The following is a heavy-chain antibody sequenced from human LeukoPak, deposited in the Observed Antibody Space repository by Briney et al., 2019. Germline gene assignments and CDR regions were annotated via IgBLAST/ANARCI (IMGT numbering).Heavy chain of an antibody. D-gene: IGHD1-26*01. V-gene: IGHV3-30*18. CDR2: ISYDGSNK. J-gene: IGHJ4*02. CDR3: AKLPSYYDPETDY. Sequence: GGSLRLSCAVSGFTFSSYEMNWVRQAPGKGLEWVAVISYDGSNKYYADSVKGRFTISRDNSKNTLYLQMNSLRAEDTAVYYCAKLPSYYDPETDYWGQGTLVTVSS. CDR1: GFTFSSYE.